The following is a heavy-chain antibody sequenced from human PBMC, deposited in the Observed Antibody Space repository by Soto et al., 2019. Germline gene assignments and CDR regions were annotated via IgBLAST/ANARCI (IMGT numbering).Heavy chain of an antibody. CDR2: ISWSSVNI. CDR1: GVNFDDYA. J-gene: IGHJ2*01. V-gene: IGHV3-9*01. CDR3: AKDASGDYDRGYCHL. Sequence: EQLVESGGGLVQPGRSLRLSCAASGVNFDDYAMHWVRQAPGKGLEWVAGISWSSVNIGYADSVKGRFTISRDNSEDSLFLQIDNPRSDATAIYFCAKDASGDYDRGYCHLWGRGTLVTFSS. D-gene: IGHD3-22*01.